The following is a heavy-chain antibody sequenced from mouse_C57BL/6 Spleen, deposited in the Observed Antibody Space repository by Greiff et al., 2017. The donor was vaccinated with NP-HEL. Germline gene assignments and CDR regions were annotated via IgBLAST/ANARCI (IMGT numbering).Heavy chain of an antibody. V-gene: IGHV1-69*01. J-gene: IGHJ2*01. CDR2: IDPSDSYT. Sequence: QVQLQQPGAELVMPGASVKLSCKASGYTFTSYWMHWVKQRPGQGLEWIGEIDPSDSYTNYNQKFKGKSTLTVDKSSSTAYMQLSSLTSEDSAVYYCARKIPYYYGSSLYYFDYWGQGTTLTVSS. CDR3: ARKIPYYYGSSLYYFDY. D-gene: IGHD1-1*01. CDR1: GYTFTSYW.